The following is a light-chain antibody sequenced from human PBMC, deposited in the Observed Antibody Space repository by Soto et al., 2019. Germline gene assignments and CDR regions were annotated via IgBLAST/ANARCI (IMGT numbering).Light chain of an antibody. J-gene: IGLJ1*01. CDR1: TSDIGFYDY. CDR2: GVT. CDR3: SSYSAGEFYV. Sequence: QSVLTQPASVSGSPGQSLTVSCTGTTSDIGFYDYVSWYQQYPGKDPKLLLYGVTIRPSGISNRFSGSKSGSTASLPISGLRGEDEAAYYGSSYSAGEFYVCGGATKVTV. V-gene: IGLV2-14*01.